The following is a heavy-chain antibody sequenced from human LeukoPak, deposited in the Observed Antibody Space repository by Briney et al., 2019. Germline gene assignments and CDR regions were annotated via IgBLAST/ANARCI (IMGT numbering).Heavy chain of an antibody. D-gene: IGHD6-13*01. CDR3: ARVPGVAAAGTVDY. CDR2: IYYSGST. V-gene: IGHV4-31*03. Sequence: SETLSLTCTVSGGSISSGGYYWSWIRQHPGKGLEWIGYIYYSGSTYYNPSLKSRVTISVDTSKNQFSLKLSSVTAAGTAVYYCARVPGVAAAGTVDYWGQGTLVTVSS. J-gene: IGHJ4*02. CDR1: GGSISSGGYY.